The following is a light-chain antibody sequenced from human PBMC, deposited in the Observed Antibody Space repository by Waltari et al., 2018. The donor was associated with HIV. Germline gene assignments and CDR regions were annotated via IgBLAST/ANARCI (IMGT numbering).Light chain of an antibody. CDR3: QWYGTSPLI. J-gene: IGKJ4*01. Sequence: EIVLTQSPGTLSLSPGERATLSCRASLTVSSTYLAWYQQKPGQAPRLLIYGASSRATGIPDRFSGSGSGTDFTLTISRLEPEDFAVYYCQWYGTSPLIFGGGTKVEIK. CDR2: GAS. CDR1: LTVSSTY. V-gene: IGKV3-20*01.